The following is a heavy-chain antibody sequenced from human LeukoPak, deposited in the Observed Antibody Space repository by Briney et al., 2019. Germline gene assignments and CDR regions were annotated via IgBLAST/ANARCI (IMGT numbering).Heavy chain of an antibody. CDR3: ARDVSVQWLVRSAFDY. J-gene: IGHJ4*02. Sequence: GASVKVSCKASGYTFTSYGISWVRQAPGQGLEWMGWISAYNGNTNYAQKLQGRVTMTTDTSTSTAYMELRSLRSDDTAVYYCARDVSVQWLVRSAFDYWGQGTLVTVSS. V-gene: IGHV1-18*01. CDR1: GYTFTSYG. D-gene: IGHD6-19*01. CDR2: ISAYNGNT.